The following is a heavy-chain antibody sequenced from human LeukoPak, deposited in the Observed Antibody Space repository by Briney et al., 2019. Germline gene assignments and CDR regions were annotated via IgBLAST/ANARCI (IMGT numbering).Heavy chain of an antibody. J-gene: IGHJ4*02. V-gene: IGHV5-51*01. D-gene: IGHD6-13*01. CDR3: ARSRGTYSSWLDY. CDR1: GYSFTSYW. Sequence: GESLKISCKGSGYSFTSYWIAWVRQMPGKGLEWMGIIYPHDSNTRYSPSFQGQVTTSADKSISTAYLQWSSLKASDTAMYYCARSRGTYSSWLDYWGQGTLVTVSS. CDR2: IYPHDSNT.